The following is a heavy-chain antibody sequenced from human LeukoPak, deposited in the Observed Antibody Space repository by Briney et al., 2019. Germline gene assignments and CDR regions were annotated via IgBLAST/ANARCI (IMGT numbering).Heavy chain of an antibody. CDR1: GGSIMSGYYY. CDR3: ARVRGNYYDSSGYYWSGYYFDY. Sequence: SETLSLTCTVSGGSIMSGYYYWGWIRQPPGKGLEWIGSIYYSGSTYYNPSLKSRVTIYEDTSKNQFSLKLSSVTAADTAVYYCARVRGNYYDSSGYYWSGYYFDYWGQGTLVTVSS. J-gene: IGHJ4*02. D-gene: IGHD3-22*01. V-gene: IGHV4-39*01. CDR2: IYYSGST.